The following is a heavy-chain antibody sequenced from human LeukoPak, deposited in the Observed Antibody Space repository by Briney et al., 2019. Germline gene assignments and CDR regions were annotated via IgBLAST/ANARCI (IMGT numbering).Heavy chain of an antibody. CDR3: ARDQVPYSSGWPFDY. D-gene: IGHD6-19*01. V-gene: IGHV1-18*01. Sequence: GASVKVSCKASGGTFSSYGISWVRQAPGQGLEWMGWISAYNGNTNYAQKLQGRVTMTTDTSTSTAYMELRSLRSDDTAVYYCARDQVPYSSGWPFDYWGQGTLVTVSS. J-gene: IGHJ4*02. CDR2: ISAYNGNT. CDR1: GGTFSSYG.